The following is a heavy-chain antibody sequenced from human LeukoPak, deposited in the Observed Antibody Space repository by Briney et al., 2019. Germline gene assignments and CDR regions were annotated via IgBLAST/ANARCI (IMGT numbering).Heavy chain of an antibody. D-gene: IGHD1-26*01. CDR2: IYSGGST. J-gene: IGHJ6*03. CDR3: AKVAEVGATGYYYYMDV. CDR1: GFTFSSYN. V-gene: IGHV3-66*01. Sequence: GGSLRLSCAASGFTFSSYNMNWVRQAPGKGLEWVSVIYSGGSTYYADSVKGRFTISRDNSKNTLYLQMNSLRAEDTAVYYCAKVAEVGATGYYYYMDVWGKGTTVTISS.